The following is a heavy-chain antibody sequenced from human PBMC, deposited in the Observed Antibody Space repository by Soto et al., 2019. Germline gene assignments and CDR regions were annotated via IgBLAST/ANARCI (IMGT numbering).Heavy chain of an antibody. CDR2: IYFDGITT. V-gene: IGHV3-74*01. Sequence: VSLRLSCTASGFTFNTHWMHWVRQAPGKGLVWVSRIYFDGITTNYADSVKGRLTVSRDNAKNTVYPHVNTLRDEDTAVYYCARGGAMGVDYWGQGTLVTVSS. CDR1: GFTFNTHW. D-gene: IGHD1-26*01. J-gene: IGHJ4*02. CDR3: ARGGAMGVDY.